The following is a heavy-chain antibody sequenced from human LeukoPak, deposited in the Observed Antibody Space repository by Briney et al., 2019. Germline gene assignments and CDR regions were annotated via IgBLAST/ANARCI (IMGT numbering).Heavy chain of an antibody. D-gene: IGHD3-3*01. J-gene: IGHJ4*02. V-gene: IGHV4-39*07. Sequence: SETLSLTCTVSGGSISSGSYYWSWIRQPPGKGLEWIGEINHSGSTNYNPSLKSRVTISVDTSKNQFSLKLSSVTAADTAVYYCARLPPRITIFGVVTRNFDYWGQGTLVTVSS. CDR3: ARLPPRITIFGVVTRNFDY. CDR2: INHSGST. CDR1: GGSISSGSYY.